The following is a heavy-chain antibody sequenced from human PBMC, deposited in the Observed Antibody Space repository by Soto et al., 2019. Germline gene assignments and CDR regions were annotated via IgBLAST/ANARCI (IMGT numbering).Heavy chain of an antibody. CDR3: ARHGPLTNNWNQLNC. CDR1: GGSISSSPYY. D-gene: IGHD1-1*01. CDR2: IYYNGNT. Sequence: QLQLQESGPGLVKPSETLSLTCTVSGGSISSSPYYCAWIRKPPGKGLQWIGNIYYNGNTFYNPSLRSRITISIDTSKSQFSLGLSSVTASDTAVYYCARHGPLTNNWNQLNCWGQGTLVTVSS. V-gene: IGHV4-39*01. J-gene: IGHJ4*02.